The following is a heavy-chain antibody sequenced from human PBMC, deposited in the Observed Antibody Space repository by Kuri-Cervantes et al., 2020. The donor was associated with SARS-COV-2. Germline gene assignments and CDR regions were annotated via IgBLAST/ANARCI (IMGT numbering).Heavy chain of an antibody. Sequence: GSLRLSCTVSGYFISSGYYWGWIRQPPGKGLEWIGSIYHSGSTYYNPSLKSRVTISVDTSKNQFSLKLSSVTAADTAVYYCARTVTTTPDDWGQGTLVTVSS. V-gene: IGHV4-38-2*02. J-gene: IGHJ4*02. CDR2: IYHSGST. D-gene: IGHD4-11*01. CDR1: GYFISSGYY. CDR3: ARTVTTTPDD.